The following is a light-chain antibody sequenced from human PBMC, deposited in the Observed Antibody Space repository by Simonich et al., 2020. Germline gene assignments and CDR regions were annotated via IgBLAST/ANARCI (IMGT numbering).Light chain of an antibody. CDR3: SSYTSISTSV. J-gene: IGLJ2*01. CDR2: DVS. V-gene: IGLV2-14*01. CDR1: SSDVGGYNY. Sequence: QSALTQPASVSGSPGQSITISCTGTSSDVGGYNYVSWYQQHPGKAPKLMIYDVSKRPSGVSNRFSGSKSGNTASLTISGLQAEDEADYYCSSYTSISTSVFGGGTKLTVL.